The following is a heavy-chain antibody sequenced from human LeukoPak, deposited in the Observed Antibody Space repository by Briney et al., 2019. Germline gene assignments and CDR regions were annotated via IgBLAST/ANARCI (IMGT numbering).Heavy chain of an antibody. CDR1: GGSISSGSYY. V-gene: IGHV4-61*02. J-gene: IGHJ4*02. CDR2: IYISGST. Sequence: PSETLSLTCTVSGGSISSGSYYWSWIRQPAGKGLEWIGRIYISGSTNYNPSLKSRVTMSVDTSKNQFSLKLSSVTAADTAVYYCARDRGTWNDDGFDYWGQGTLVTVSS. D-gene: IGHD1-1*01. CDR3: ARDRGTWNDDGFDY.